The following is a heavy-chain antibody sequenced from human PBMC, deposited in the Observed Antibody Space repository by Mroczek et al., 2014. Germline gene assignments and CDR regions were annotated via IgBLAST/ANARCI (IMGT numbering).Heavy chain of an antibody. CDR3: ARDESIVVVTATRPDYYYYGMDV. CDR2: ISSNGGST. Sequence: VQLVQSGGGLVQPGGSLRLSCAASGFTFSSYAMHWVRQAPGKGLEYVSAISSNGGSTYYANSVKGRFTISRDNSKNTLYLQMGSLRAEDMAVYYCARDESIVVVTATRPDYYYYGMDVWGPRDPRSPVSS. V-gene: IGHV3-64*01. D-gene: IGHD2-21*02. J-gene: IGHJ6*02. CDR1: GFTFSSYA.